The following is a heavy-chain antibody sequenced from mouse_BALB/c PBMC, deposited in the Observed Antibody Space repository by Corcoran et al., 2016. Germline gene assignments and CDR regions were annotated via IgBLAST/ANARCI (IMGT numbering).Heavy chain of an antibody. CDR3: ARSNWFDY. J-gene: IGHJ2*01. CDR2: IDPANGNT. CDR1: GFNIKDTY. Sequence: EVQLQQSGAELVKPGASVKLSCTASGFNIKDTYMHWVKQRPEQGLEWIGRIDPANGNTKYDPKFQGKATITTDTSSNTAYLQLSSLTSEDTAVYYCARSNWFDYWGQGTTLTVSS. D-gene: IGHD4-1*01. V-gene: IGHV14-3*02.